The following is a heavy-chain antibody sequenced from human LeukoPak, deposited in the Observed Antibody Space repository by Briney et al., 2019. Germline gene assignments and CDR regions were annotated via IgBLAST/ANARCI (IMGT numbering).Heavy chain of an antibody. CDR3: ARDCGSGSCFPFVY. J-gene: IGHJ4*02. CDR1: GFTFSSYW. D-gene: IGHD3-22*01. CDR2: IKQDGTEK. Sequence: GESLRLSCSATGFTFSSYWMGWVRQAPGKGLKWVANIKQDGTEKNYVDSVKGRFTISRDNAKNSLYLQMNSLRVEDTAVYYCARDCGSGSCFPFVYWGQGTLVTVSS. V-gene: IGHV3-7*01.